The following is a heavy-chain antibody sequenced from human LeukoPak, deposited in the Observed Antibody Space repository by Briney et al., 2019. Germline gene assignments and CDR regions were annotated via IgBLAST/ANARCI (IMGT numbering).Heavy chain of an antibody. J-gene: IGHJ4*02. CDR1: GGSISSSSYY. V-gene: IGHV4-39*01. CDR2: IYYSGST. CDR3: ARGRRDIVVVPAAIGGDFDY. Sequence: SETLSLTCTVSGGSISSSSYYWGWIRQPPGKGLEWIGSIYYSGSTYYNPSLKSRVTISVDTSKNQFSLKLSSVTAADTAVYYCARGRRDIVVVPAAIGGDFDYWGQGTLVTVSS. D-gene: IGHD2-2*02.